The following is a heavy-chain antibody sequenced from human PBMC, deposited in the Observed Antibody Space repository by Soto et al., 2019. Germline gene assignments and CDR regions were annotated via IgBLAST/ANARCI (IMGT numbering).Heavy chain of an antibody. V-gene: IGHV4-31*03. J-gene: IGHJ6*02. D-gene: IGHD5-18*01. CDR1: GGSIRSGGYY. Sequence: NPSETLSLTCTVSGGSIRSGGYYWSWVRQNPRKGLEWIGNIYYSGNTYYNPSLKSRLTISVDTSKNQFSLNLSSVTAAYTAVYYCARDRLMATAGTARHYFGLDVWGQGTTVTVSS. CDR2: IYYSGNT. CDR3: ARDRLMATAGTARHYFGLDV.